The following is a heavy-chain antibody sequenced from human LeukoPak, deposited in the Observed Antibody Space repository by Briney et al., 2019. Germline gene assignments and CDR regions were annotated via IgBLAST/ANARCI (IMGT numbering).Heavy chain of an antibody. CDR2: IYSGGST. D-gene: IGHD3-22*01. Sequence: PGGSLRLSCAAFGFTVSSNYMSWVRQAPGKGLEWVSVIYSGGSTYYADSVKGRFTISRDNSKNTLYLQMNSLRAEDTAVYYCARVTDTAQYYYDSSGYFDYWGQGTLVTVSS. CDR1: GFTVSSNY. J-gene: IGHJ4*02. V-gene: IGHV3-53*01. CDR3: ARVTDTAQYYYDSSGYFDY.